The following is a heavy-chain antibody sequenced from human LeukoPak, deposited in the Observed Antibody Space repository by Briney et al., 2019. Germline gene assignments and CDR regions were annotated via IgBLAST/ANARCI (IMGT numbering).Heavy chain of an antibody. D-gene: IGHD3-10*01. J-gene: IGHJ5*02. CDR1: GYTFTSYY. CDR3: ARPYSIRGVDGASRGNWFDP. Sequence: ASVKVSCKASGYTFTSYYMHWVRQAPGQGLEWMGWINTNTGNPTYAQGFTGRFVFSLDTSVSTAYLQISSLKAEDTAVYYCARPYSIRGVDGASRGNWFDPWGQGTLVTVSS. CDR2: INTNTGNP. V-gene: IGHV7-4-1*02.